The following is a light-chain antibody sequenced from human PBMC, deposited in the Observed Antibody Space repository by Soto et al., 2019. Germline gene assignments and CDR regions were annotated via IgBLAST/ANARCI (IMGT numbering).Light chain of an antibody. V-gene: IGKV1-5*03. Sequence: DIQMTQSPSTRSGSVVDRVTITCLASQTISSWLAWYQQKPGKAPKLLIYKASTLKSGVPSRFSGSGSGTEFTLTISSLQTDDFATYYCLQDYNYPLTFGPGTKVDIK. CDR2: KAS. CDR1: QTISSW. CDR3: LQDYNYPLT. J-gene: IGKJ3*01.